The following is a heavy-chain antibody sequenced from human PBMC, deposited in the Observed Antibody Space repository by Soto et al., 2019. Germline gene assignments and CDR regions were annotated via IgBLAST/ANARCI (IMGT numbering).Heavy chain of an antibody. CDR3: AHRRNDPSSGFYDGFDV. D-gene: IGHD3-9*01. CDR2: IYWNGDK. J-gene: IGHJ3*01. V-gene: IGHV2-5*01. CDR1: GFSLSSSGVG. Sequence: QITLRESGPTLVKPTQTLTLTCTFSGFSLSSSGVGVGWIRQPPGKALEWLALIYWNGDKHYTPPLKSRLTVTQDTSQNRVVPTMTNLDPADTATYWCAHRRNDPSSGFYDGFDVWGQGTMVSVSS.